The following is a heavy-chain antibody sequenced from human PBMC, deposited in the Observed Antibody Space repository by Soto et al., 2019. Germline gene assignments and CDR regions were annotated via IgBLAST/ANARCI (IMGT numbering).Heavy chain of an antibody. CDR2: IFYSGST. V-gene: IGHV4-59*01. CDR3: ARVKRGYSYGSIIDF. D-gene: IGHD5-18*01. Sequence: SETLSLTCTVSGDSIRNYYWSWIRQPRGKGLEYIGYIFYSGSTNYNPSLKSRVAISVDTSRNQFALKLRSVTAADTATYYCARVKRGYSYGSIIDFWGRGTLVTVSS. CDR1: GDSIRNYY. J-gene: IGHJ4*01.